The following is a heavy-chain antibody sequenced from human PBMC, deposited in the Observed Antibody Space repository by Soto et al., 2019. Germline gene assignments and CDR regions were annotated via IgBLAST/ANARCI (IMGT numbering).Heavy chain of an antibody. J-gene: IGHJ4*02. CDR2: INHSGST. Sequence: QVQLQQWGAGLLKPSETLSLTCGVYGGSFSGYYWSWIRQPPGKGLEWIGEINHSGSTNYNPSLKSRVTISVDMSKNQFSLKLSSVTAADTAVYYCARAPAYCSGGSCYSGAFDYWGQGTLVTVSS. CDR3: ARAPAYCSGGSCYSGAFDY. V-gene: IGHV4-34*01. CDR1: GGSFSGYY. D-gene: IGHD2-15*01.